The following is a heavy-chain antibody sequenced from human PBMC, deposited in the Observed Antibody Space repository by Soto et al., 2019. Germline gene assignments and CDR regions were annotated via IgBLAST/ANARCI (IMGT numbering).Heavy chain of an antibody. CDR3: AAEGYGIVAFDY. V-gene: IGHV1-58*01. CDR1: GFTFTSSA. Sequence: ASVKVSCKASGFTFTSSAVQWVRQARGQRLEWIGWIVVGSGNTNYAQKFQERVTITRDMSTSTACMELSSLRSEDTAVYYCAAEGYGIVAFDYWGQGTLVTVS. CDR2: IVVGSGNT. D-gene: IGHD3-22*01. J-gene: IGHJ4*02.